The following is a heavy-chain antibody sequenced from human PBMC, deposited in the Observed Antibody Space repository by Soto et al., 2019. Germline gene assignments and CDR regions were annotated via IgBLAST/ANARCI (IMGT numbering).Heavy chain of an antibody. V-gene: IGHV4-31*03. J-gene: IGHJ6*02. D-gene: IGHD6-6*01. Sequence: SQTPSLTCPVSGGSISNGGYYWTWIRQHPGKGLEWIGYNYYSGITYYNPSLKSRVTISLDTSKNQFSLKLSSVTAADTAVYYCARGSSIAGLYYGMDVWGQGTTVTVSS. CDR1: GGSISNGGYY. CDR3: ARGSSIAGLYYGMDV. CDR2: NYYSGIT.